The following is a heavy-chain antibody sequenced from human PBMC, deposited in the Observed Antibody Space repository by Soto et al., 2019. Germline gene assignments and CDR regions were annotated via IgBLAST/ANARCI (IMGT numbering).Heavy chain of an antibody. V-gene: IGHV4-34*01. J-gene: IGHJ6*02. CDR2: FSDSGST. Sequence: QVQLQQWGAGLLNPSETLSLICAVSGGSFSGNYWTWIRQPPGKGLEWIGEFSDSGSTNYNPSLKSRVTISEDMSKSQFSLKLSSVTAADTAVYYCARGNFYYGMDVWGQGTTVTVSS. CDR1: GGSFSGNY. CDR3: ARGNFYYGMDV.